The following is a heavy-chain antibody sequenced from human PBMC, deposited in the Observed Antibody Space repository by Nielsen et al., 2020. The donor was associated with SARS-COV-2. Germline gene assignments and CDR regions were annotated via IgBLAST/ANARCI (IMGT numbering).Heavy chain of an antibody. CDR2: IYPADSHT. CDR3: ARHGNDFGGNDLDY. Sequence: GESLKISCQGSGYRFDSYWIAWVRQMSGKGLEWMGLIYPADSHTTYSPSFQGQVTISVDKSVNTAYLRWSSPKASDTAIYYCARHGNDFGGNDLDYWGQGTLVTVSS. J-gene: IGHJ4*02. CDR1: GYRFDSYW. V-gene: IGHV5-51*01. D-gene: IGHD4-23*01.